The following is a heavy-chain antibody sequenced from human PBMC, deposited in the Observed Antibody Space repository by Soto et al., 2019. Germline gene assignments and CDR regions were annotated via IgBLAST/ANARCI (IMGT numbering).Heavy chain of an antibody. Sequence: QVQLVQSGAEVKKPGSSVKVSCKASGGTFSSYAISWVRQAPGQGLEWMGGIIPIFGTANYAQKFQGRVKITADESTCPAYRELSSLRSEDTAVYYCARGGDCGGDCYQGDYWGQGTLVTGSS. CDR1: GGTFSSYA. CDR2: IIPIFGTA. J-gene: IGHJ4*02. V-gene: IGHV1-69*01. CDR3: ARGGDCGGDCYQGDY. D-gene: IGHD2-21*02.